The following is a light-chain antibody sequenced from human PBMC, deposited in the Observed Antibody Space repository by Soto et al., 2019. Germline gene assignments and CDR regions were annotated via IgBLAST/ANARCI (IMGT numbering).Light chain of an antibody. V-gene: IGKV1-39*01. CDR2: AAS. J-gene: IGKJ1*01. Sequence: DTQMTQSPSSLSASVGDRVTITCRASQSISSYLNWYQQKPGKAPKLLIYAASSLPSGAPSRFSGSGSGTDFTLTISSLQPEDFATYYCQQSYSTPQTFGQGTKVDIK. CDR3: QQSYSTPQT. CDR1: QSISSY.